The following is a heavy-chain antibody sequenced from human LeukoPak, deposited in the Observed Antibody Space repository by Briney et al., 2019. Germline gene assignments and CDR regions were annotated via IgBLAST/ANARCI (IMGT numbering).Heavy chain of an antibody. V-gene: IGHV5-51*01. CDR1: GYNFPKSW. CDR2: IYPDDSRT. Sequence: GESLKISSKASGYNFPKSWIGWVRQMPGKGLEWVAIIYPDDSRTNYSPSFQGHVTISVDRSINTAYLQWSSLRASDTAMYYCARPDYFASHDRGQGTLVTVST. J-gene: IGHJ4*02. CDR3: ARPDYFASHD. D-gene: IGHD3-9*01.